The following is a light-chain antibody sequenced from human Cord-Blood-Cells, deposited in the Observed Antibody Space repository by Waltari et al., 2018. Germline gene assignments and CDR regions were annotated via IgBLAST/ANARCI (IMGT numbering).Light chain of an antibody. V-gene: IGKV2-30*01. CDR1: QSLVYSDGNTY. CDR2: KVS. J-gene: IGKJ3*01. Sequence: DVVMTQSPLSLPVTLGQPASISCRSSQSLVYSDGNTYLNWFQQRPGQSPRRLIYKVSNRDSVVPDRFSGRESGTDFTLKISRVEAEDVGVYDCMQGTHWPFTFGPGTKVDIK. CDR3: MQGTHWPFT.